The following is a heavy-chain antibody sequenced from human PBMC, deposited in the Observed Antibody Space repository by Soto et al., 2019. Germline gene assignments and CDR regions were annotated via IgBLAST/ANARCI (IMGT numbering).Heavy chain of an antibody. CDR3: ARDTSSGWSYYYGMDV. D-gene: IGHD6-19*01. CDR1: GGSVGSGSYY. Sequence: SETLSLTCTVSGGSVGSGSYYWSWIRQPPGKGLEWIGYIYYSGSTNYNPSLKSRVTISVDTSKNQFSLKLSSVTAADTAVYYCARDTSSGWSYYYGMDVWGQGTTVTVSS. V-gene: IGHV4-61*01. J-gene: IGHJ6*02. CDR2: IYYSGST.